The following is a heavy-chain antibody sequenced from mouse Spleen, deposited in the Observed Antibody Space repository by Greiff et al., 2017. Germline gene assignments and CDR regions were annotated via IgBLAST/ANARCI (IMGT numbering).Heavy chain of an antibody. CDR1: GFTFSSYG. Sequence: EVKLVESGGDLVKPGGSLKLSCAASGFTFSSYGMSWVRQTPDKRLEWVATISSGGSYTYYPDSVKGRFTISRDNAKNTLYLQMSSLKSEDTAMYYCARHEDGNYLFAYWGQGTLVTVSA. J-gene: IGHJ3*01. V-gene: IGHV5-6*01. D-gene: IGHD2-1*01. CDR2: ISSGGSYT. CDR3: ARHEDGNYLFAY.